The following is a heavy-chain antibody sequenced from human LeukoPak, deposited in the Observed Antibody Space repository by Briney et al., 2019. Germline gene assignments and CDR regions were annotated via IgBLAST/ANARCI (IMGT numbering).Heavy chain of an antibody. D-gene: IGHD6-13*01. CDR2: ISYDGSNK. V-gene: IGHV3-30-3*01. J-gene: IGHJ4*02. Sequence: GRSLRLSCAASGFTFSSYAMHWVRQAPGKGLEWVAVISYDGSNKYYADSVKGRFTISRDISKNTLYLQMISLKAEDTAVYYCARLYSSSWYYFDYWGQGTLVAVSS. CDR3: ARLYSSSWYYFDY. CDR1: GFTFSSYA.